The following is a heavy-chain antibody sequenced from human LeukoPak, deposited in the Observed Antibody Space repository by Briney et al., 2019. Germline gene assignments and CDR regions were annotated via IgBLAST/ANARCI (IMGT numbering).Heavy chain of an antibody. CDR2: IHHTGSS. CDR1: GYSIILGYY. CDR3: VRETYGGIDF. Sequence: SETLSLTCTVSGYSIILGYYWGWIRQSPGRGLEWIENIHHTGSSDYDSPFKTRLTISMDASKNQFFLKLSSVTAADTAVYYCVRETYGGIDFWGQGTLVTVSS. J-gene: IGHJ4*02. D-gene: IGHD4-23*01. V-gene: IGHV4-38-2*02.